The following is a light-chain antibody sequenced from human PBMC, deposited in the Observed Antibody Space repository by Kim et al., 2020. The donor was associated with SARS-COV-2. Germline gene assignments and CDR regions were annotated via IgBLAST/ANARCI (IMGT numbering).Light chain of an antibody. CDR2: GVS. J-gene: IGKJ1*01. Sequence: SPGERATPSCGASQSVSSNLAWYQQKPGQAPRLVIYGVSTRANGIPARFSGSGSGTEFTLTISSLQSEDFALYYCQQYNNWPPWTFGQGTKVDIK. V-gene: IGKV3-15*01. CDR1: QSVSSN. CDR3: QQYNNWPPWT.